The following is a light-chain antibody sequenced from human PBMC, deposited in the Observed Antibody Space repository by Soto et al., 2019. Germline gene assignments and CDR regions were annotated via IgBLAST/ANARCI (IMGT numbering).Light chain of an antibody. Sequence: IQLTQSPSSLSASVGDGVTVTCRASQDIRNYLAWYQQKPGKAPKLLICDASTLYSGVPSRFSGSGSGTDFTLTIASLQPDDFATYYCQQYETFSGTFGPGTKVDI. V-gene: IGKV1-9*01. J-gene: IGKJ1*01. CDR1: QDIRNY. CDR2: DAS. CDR3: QQYETFSGT.